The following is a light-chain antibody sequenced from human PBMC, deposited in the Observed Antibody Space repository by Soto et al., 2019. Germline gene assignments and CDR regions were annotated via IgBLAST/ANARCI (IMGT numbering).Light chain of an antibody. J-gene: IGKJ5*01. CDR2: DTS. Sequence: EIVLTQSPATLSWSPGERATLYCRASQSLRSDLAWYQQKPGQAPRLLIYDTSNRATGIPARFSGSGSGTDFTLTISSLEPEDFAVYYCQQRSDWPPSITFGQGTRLEIK. CDR3: QQRSDWPPSIT. CDR1: QSLRSD. V-gene: IGKV3-11*01.